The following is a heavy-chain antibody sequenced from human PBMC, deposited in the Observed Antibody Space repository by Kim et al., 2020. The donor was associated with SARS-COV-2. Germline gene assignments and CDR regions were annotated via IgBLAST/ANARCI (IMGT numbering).Heavy chain of an antibody. CDR3: ARDLHKVRGIFPYFYGMDV. J-gene: IGHJ6*02. V-gene: IGHV3-48*03. CDR1: EFTFSSYE. Sequence: GGSLRLSCAASEFTFSSYEMNWVRQAPGKGLEWVSYISSGGTTIYYADSVKGRFTISRDNAKSSLYLQMNSLGVEDTAVYFRARDLHKVRGIFPYFYGMDVWGQGTTVTVSS. D-gene: IGHD3-10*01. CDR2: ISSGGTTI.